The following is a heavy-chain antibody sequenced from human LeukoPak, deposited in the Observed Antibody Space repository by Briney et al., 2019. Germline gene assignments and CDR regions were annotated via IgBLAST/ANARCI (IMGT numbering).Heavy chain of an antibody. D-gene: IGHD6-13*01. CDR2: IYYTGST. Sequence: SQTLSLICTVSGGSISSGGYYWSWIRQHPGKGLEWIGYIYYTGSTYYNPSLKSRLTISVDTSNNQFSLKLSSVTAADTAVYFCARASSSRPLNYYGMDVWGQGTRSPSP. CDR1: GGSISSGGYY. J-gene: IGHJ6*02. CDR3: ARASSSRPLNYYGMDV. V-gene: IGHV4-31*03.